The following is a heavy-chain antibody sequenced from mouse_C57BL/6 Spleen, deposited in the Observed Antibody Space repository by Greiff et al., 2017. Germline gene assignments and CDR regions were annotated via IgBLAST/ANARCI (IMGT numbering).Heavy chain of an antibody. J-gene: IGHJ1*03. CDR3: ARRDRGSSHWYCDV. CDR2: IYPGSGTT. V-gene: IGHV1-55*01. CDR1: GYTFTSYW. D-gene: IGHD1-1*01. Sequence: VQLLQSGADLVKPGASVKLSCKASGYTFTSYWMHWVNQRPGQGLEWIGDIYPGSGTTTYNEKFQSHATLTVDTSSSTAYMQLSSLTSEDSAVYYGARRDRGSSHWYCDVWGTGTTVTVSS.